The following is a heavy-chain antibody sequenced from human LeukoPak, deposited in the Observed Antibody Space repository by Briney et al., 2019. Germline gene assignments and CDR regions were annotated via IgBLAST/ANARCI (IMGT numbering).Heavy chain of an antibody. CDR2: INPYSGAT. Sequence: ASVKVSCKASGYTXTDYYIHWVRQAPGQGLEWMGWINPYSGATRYAQKFQGRVTMTRDTSISTAYVELSSLRSDDTAVYYCARDLTGATTGTHYYFDYWGQGTLVTVSS. V-gene: IGHV1-2*02. J-gene: IGHJ4*02. CDR3: ARDLTGATTGTHYYFDY. D-gene: IGHD2-8*02. CDR1: GYTXTDYY.